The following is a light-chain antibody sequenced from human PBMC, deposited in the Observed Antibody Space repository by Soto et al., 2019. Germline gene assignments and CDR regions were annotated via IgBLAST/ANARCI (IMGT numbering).Light chain of an antibody. CDR2: DAS. CDR1: QSVTR. Sequence: EIVLTQSPCTLSLSPGERATLSCRASQSVTRLDWYQQKPRQAPRLLIYDASSRAPGIPDRFSGGGSGTDFTLTINRLAPEDLAAYYCPQYGTSPRTFGKGNKVAIK. CDR3: PQYGTSPRT. J-gene: IGKJ1*01. V-gene: IGKV3-20*01.